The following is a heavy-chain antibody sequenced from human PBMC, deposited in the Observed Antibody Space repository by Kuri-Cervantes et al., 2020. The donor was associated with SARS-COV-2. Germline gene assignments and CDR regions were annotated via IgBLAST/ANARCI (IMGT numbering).Heavy chain of an antibody. CDR2: ISWNSGSI. CDR3: AKTFAHSSSSDY. J-gene: IGHJ4*02. D-gene: IGHD6-6*01. CDR1: GFTFSSYA. Sequence: LSLTCAASGFTFSSYAMHWVRQAPGKGLEWVSGISWNSGSIGYADSVKGRFTISRDNAKNSLYLQMNSLRAEDTALYYCAKTFAHSSSSDYWGQGTLVTVSS. V-gene: IGHV3-9*01.